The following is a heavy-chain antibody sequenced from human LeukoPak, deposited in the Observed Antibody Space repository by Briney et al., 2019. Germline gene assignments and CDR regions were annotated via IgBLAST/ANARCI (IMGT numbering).Heavy chain of an antibody. V-gene: IGHV1-18*01. Sequence: ASVTVSCKASGYTFTSYGISWVRQAPGQGLEWMGWISAYNGNTNYAQKLQGRVTMTTDTSTSTAYMELRSLRSDDTAVYYCARVYDFWSGDYYYGMDVWGQGTTVTVSS. CDR3: ARVYDFWSGDYYYGMDV. CDR2: ISAYNGNT. D-gene: IGHD3-3*01. CDR1: GYTFTSYG. J-gene: IGHJ6*02.